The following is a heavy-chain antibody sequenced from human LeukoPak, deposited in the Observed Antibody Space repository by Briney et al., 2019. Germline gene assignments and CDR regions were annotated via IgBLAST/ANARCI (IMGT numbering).Heavy chain of an antibody. D-gene: IGHD1-26*01. J-gene: IGHJ4*02. CDR1: GFTFSTYA. V-gene: IGHV3-23*01. CDR2: ISAGGDRT. CDR3: ARSTVGTSCCTAVDY. Sequence: QSGGSLRLSCAASGFTFSTYAMTWVRQAPGKGLEWVSGISAGGDRTYYADSVKGRFTISRDNSKNTLYLQMNSLRAEDTAEYYCARSTVGTSCCTAVDYWGQGTLVTVSS.